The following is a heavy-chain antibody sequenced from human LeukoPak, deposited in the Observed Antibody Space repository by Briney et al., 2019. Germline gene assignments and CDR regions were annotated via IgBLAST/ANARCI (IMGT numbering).Heavy chain of an antibody. V-gene: IGHV3-23*01. D-gene: IGHD5-18*01. CDR2: ISGSGGSP. Sequence: GGSLRLSCAASGFTFSSYAMSWVRQAPGRGLEWVSAISGSGGSPHSADSVKGRFTISRDNSKNTLYLQMNSLRAEDTAVYYCAKSPVPDIAMVTLDYWGREPWSPSP. CDR3: AKSPVPDIAMVTLDY. CDR1: GFTFSSYA. J-gene: IGHJ4*02.